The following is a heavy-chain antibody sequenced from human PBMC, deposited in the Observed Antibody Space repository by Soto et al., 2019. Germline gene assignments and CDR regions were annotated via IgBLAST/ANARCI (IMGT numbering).Heavy chain of an antibody. CDR1: GGSISSYY. J-gene: IGHJ4*02. Sequence: QVQLQESGPGLVKPSETLSLTCTVSGGSISSYYWSWIRQPPGKGLEWIGYIYYSGSTNYNPSLKSXXTXSAXTSKNQFSLKLSSVTAADTAVYYCARKGMVRSFDYWGQGTLVTVSS. V-gene: IGHV4-59*01. CDR2: IYYSGST. CDR3: ARKGMVRSFDY. D-gene: IGHD3-10*01.